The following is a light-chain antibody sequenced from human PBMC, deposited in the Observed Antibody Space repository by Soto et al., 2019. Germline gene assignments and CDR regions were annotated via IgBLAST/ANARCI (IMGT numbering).Light chain of an antibody. J-gene: IGKJ1*01. V-gene: IGKV1-39*01. CDR2: AAS. Sequence: DIQMTSSPSSLSAFVGVRVTIPYRASLTISSDLNWYQQKSGKAHKLLISAASSLESGVPPRFSGSGSGTDFTLTITSLQPEDFATYYCHQSHSIPWTFGQGTKGDIK. CDR3: HQSHSIPWT. CDR1: LTISSD.